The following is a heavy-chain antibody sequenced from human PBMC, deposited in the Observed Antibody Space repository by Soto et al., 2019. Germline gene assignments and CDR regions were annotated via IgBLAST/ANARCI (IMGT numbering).Heavy chain of an antibody. J-gene: IGHJ5*02. Sequence: QVQLVESGGGMVQPGRSLRLSCAASGLTFSRFGMHWVRRAPGKGLQWVAVISVDGSNIAYADSVKGRFTISRDNSNNTLYLQMNSLTTDDTAMYYCAQNSGTAVGGKRGNWIDPWGQGTLVTVSS. D-gene: IGHD6-19*01. CDR2: ISVDGSNI. CDR1: GLTFSRFG. CDR3: AQNSGTAVGGKRGNWIDP. V-gene: IGHV3-30*03.